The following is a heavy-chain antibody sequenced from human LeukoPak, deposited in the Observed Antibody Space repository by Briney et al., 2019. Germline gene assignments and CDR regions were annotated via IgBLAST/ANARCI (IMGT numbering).Heavy chain of an antibody. CDR1: GYTFTGYY. V-gene: IGHV1-2*02. Sequence: ASVKVSCKASGYTFTGYYMHWVRQAPGQGLEWMGWINPNSGGTNYAQKFQGRVTMTRDTSISTAYMELSRLRSDDTAVYYCARDLVDCSSTSCYYYYYYYMDVWGKGTTVTVSS. J-gene: IGHJ6*03. CDR3: ARDLVDCSSTSCYYYYYYYMDV. CDR2: INPNSGGT. D-gene: IGHD2-2*01.